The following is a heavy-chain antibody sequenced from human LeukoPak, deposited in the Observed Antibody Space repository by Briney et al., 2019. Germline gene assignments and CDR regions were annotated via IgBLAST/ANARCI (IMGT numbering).Heavy chain of an antibody. Sequence: ASVKVSCKASGYTFTSYYIYWVRQAPGQGLEWMGIINPSRGSTNYAQRFQGRVTMTRDMSTSTVYMELSSLRSEDTAIYYCARVPIRRHYESTGYYYEDPWGQGTLVTVSS. CDR2: INPSRGST. V-gene: IGHV1-46*01. CDR3: ARVPIRRHYESTGYYYEDP. D-gene: IGHD3-22*01. CDR1: GYTFTSYY. J-gene: IGHJ5*02.